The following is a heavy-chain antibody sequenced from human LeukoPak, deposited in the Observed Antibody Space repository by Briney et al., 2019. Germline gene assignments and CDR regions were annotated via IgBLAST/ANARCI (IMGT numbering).Heavy chain of an antibody. CDR3: ARSGAYDSSGYSVLPIDY. D-gene: IGHD3-22*01. CDR2: INHSGST. V-gene: IGHV4-34*01. Sequence: GSLRLSCAASGFTFTSYALTWVRQPPGKGLEWIGEINHSGSTNYNPSLKSRVTIPVDTSKNQFSLKLSSVTAADTAVYYCARSGAYDSSGYSVLPIDYWGQGTLVTVSS. CDR1: GFTFTSYA. J-gene: IGHJ4*02.